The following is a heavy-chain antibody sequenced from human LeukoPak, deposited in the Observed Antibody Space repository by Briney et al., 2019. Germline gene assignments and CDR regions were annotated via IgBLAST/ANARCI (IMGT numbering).Heavy chain of an antibody. V-gene: IGHV3-23*01. CDR3: AREGYFGSGRFKRPRPSWFFDL. J-gene: IGHJ2*01. CDR1: GFTFSDYA. CDR2: LSGSGAGT. Sequence: GGSLRLSCAASGFTFSDYALGWVRQAPGRGLEWVATLSGSGAGTYYSDSAQGRFTISRDIAKNSLFLQMSSLRVEDTAVYHCAREGYFGSGRFKRPRPSWFFDLWGRGTPVTVSS. D-gene: IGHD3-10*01.